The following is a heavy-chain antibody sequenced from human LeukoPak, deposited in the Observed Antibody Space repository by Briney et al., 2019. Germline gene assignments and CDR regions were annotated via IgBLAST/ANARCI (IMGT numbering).Heavy chain of an antibody. CDR3: AREEVATITTGYYYYYGMDV. CDR2: ISSSGSTI. D-gene: IGHD5-12*01. Sequence: GGSLRLSCAASGFTFSSYEMNWVRQAPGKRLEWVSYISSSGSTIYYADSVKGRFTISRDNAKNSLYLQMNSLRAEDTAVYYCAREEVATITTGYYYYYGMDVWGQGTTVTVSS. V-gene: IGHV3-48*03. CDR1: GFTFSSYE. J-gene: IGHJ6*02.